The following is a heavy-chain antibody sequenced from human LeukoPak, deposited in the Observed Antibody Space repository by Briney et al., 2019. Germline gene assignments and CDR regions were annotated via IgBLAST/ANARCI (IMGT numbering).Heavy chain of an antibody. Sequence: SETLSLTCTVSGGSISSYYWSWIRQPPGKGLEWIGYMYYAGSTNYNPSLKSRLTISVDTSKNQFSLRLSSVTAADTAVYYCARDGCPTTKSGCVGNWFDPWGQGTLVTVSS. D-gene: IGHD1-26*01. CDR2: MYYAGST. J-gene: IGHJ5*02. V-gene: IGHV4-59*01. CDR3: ARDGCPTTKSGCVGNWFDP. CDR1: GGSISSYY.